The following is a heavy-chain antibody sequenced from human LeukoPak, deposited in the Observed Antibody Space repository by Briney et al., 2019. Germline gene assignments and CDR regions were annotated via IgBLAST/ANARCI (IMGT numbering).Heavy chain of an antibody. CDR1: GFTFSSYA. Sequence: GGSLRLSCAASGFTFSSYAMHWVRQAPGKGLEWGAVISYDGSNKYYADSVKGRFTISRDNSKNTLYLQMNSLRAEDTAVYYCAREDCSGGSCYFDYWGQGTLVTVSS. D-gene: IGHD2-15*01. J-gene: IGHJ4*02. CDR2: ISYDGSNK. V-gene: IGHV3-30*04. CDR3: AREDCSGGSCYFDY.